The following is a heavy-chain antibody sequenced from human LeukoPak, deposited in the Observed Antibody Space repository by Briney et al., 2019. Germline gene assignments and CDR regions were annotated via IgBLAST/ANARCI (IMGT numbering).Heavy chain of an antibody. CDR2: ISYDGSNK. D-gene: IGHD4-17*01. Sequence: GGSLRLSCAASGFTFSSYAMHWVRQAPGKGLEWVAVISYDGSNKYYADSVKGRFTISRGNSKNTLYLQMNSLRAEDTAVYYCARGWNGDYNRGFDYWGQGTLVTVSS. CDR3: ARGWNGDYNRGFDY. CDR1: GFTFSSYA. J-gene: IGHJ4*02. V-gene: IGHV3-30*04.